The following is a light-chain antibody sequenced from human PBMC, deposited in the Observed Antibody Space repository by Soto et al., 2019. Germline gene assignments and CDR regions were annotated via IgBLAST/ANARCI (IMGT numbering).Light chain of an antibody. CDR2: AAS. J-gene: IGKJ1*01. Sequence: DIPMTQSPSSLSASVGDRVTITCRASQSISSYLNWYQQKPGKAPKLLIYAASSLQSGVPSRFSGSGSGTDFTLTIRSLQPEDFATYYCQQSYSTHWTFGQGTKVEIK. CDR1: QSISSY. CDR3: QQSYSTHWT. V-gene: IGKV1-39*01.